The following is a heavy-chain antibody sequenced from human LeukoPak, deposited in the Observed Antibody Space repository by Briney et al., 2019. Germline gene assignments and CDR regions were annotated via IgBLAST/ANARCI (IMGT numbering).Heavy chain of an antibody. CDR2: IYTSGST. D-gene: IGHD5-12*01. CDR3: AREWLRPNYYMDV. CDR1: GGSISSGSYY. V-gene: IGHV4-61*02. Sequence: PSETLSLTCTVSGGSISSGSYYWSWIRQPAGKGPEWIGRIYTSGSTNYNPSLKSRVTMSVDTSKNQFSLKLSSVTAADTAVYYCAREWLRPNYYMDVWGKGTTVTISS. J-gene: IGHJ6*03.